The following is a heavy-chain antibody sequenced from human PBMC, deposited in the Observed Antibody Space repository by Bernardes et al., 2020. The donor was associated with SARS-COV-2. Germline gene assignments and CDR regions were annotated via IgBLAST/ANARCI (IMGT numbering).Heavy chain of an antibody. CDR1: GYRFSSHW. V-gene: IGHV5-51*01. Sequence: GGSLKISCKGSGYRFSSHWIGWVRQMPGEGLEWMGIIYPGYADTRYSPSFQGQVTISADKSISTAYLQWSSLKASDTAMYYCARRGSGSYYQEYDFDHWGQGTLVTVSS. D-gene: IGHD3-10*01. J-gene: IGHJ4*02. CDR2: IYPGYADT. CDR3: ARRGSGSYYQEYDFDH.